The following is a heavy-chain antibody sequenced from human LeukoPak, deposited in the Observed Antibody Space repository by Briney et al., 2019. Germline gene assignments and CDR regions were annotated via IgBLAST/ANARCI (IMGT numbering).Heavy chain of an antibody. V-gene: IGHV4-59*08. D-gene: IGHD1-1*01. Sequence: SETLSLTCTVSGGSISSYYWSWIRQPPGKGLEWIGYIYYSGSTNYNPPLKSRVTISVDTSKNQFSLKLSSVTAADTAVYYCASESTTGTFDYWGQGTLVTVSS. CDR3: ASESTTGTFDY. CDR2: IYYSGST. CDR1: GGSISSYY. J-gene: IGHJ4*02.